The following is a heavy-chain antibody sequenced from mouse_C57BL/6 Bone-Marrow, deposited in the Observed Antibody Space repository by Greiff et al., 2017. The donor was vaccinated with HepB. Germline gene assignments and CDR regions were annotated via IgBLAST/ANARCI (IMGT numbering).Heavy chain of an antibody. CDR1: GFTFSDYY. CDR3: ARDPDSNYVDWYFDV. CDR2: INYDGSST. Sequence: DVQLVESEGGLVQPGSSMKLSCTASGFTFSDYYMAWVRQVPEKGLEWVANINYDGSSTYYLDSLKSRFIISRDNAKNILYLQMSSLKSEDTATYYCARDPDSNYVDWYFDVWGTGTTVTVSS. J-gene: IGHJ1*03. V-gene: IGHV5-16*01. D-gene: IGHD2-5*01.